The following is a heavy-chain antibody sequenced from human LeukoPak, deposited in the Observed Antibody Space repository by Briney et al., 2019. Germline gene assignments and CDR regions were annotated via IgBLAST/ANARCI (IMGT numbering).Heavy chain of an antibody. CDR2: TSSSSSHI. V-gene: IGHV3-21*01. Sequence: PGGSLRLSCAASGFTFSSYTMNWVRQAPGKGLEWVSSTSSSSSHIYYADSVKGRFTISRDNTKDSLYLQMNSLRAEDTAIYYCARASVGTLDYWGQGTLVTVSS. J-gene: IGHJ4*02. CDR1: GFTFSSYT. D-gene: IGHD6-13*01. CDR3: ARASVGTLDY.